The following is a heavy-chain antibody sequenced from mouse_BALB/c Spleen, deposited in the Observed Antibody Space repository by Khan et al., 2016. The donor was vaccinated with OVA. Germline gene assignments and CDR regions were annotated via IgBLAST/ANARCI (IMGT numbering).Heavy chain of an antibody. Sequence: QVQLQQSGAELVRPGVSVKISCKASGYTFTDSAMHWVQKRHAKSLEWIGVISTNYGNADYTHKFQGKASLTVDRSYSTDNMELARVTSEDSAIYYCVRGGKFAYWGQGTLVTVSA. CDR1: GYTFTDSA. J-gene: IGHJ3*01. CDR3: VRGGKFAY. V-gene: IGHV1S137*01. CDR2: ISTNYGNA. D-gene: IGHD1-1*02.